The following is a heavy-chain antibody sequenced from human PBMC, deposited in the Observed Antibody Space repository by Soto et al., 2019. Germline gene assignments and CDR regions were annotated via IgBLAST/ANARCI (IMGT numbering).Heavy chain of an antibody. CDR2: IWYDGSNK. Sequence: GGSLRLSCAASGFTFSSYGMHWVRQAPGKGLEWVAVIWYDGSNKYYADSVKGRFTISRDNSKNTLYLQMNSLRAEDTAVYYCARDVRGSQLLWFGELSRYYYYYYGMDVWGQGTTVTVPS. CDR1: GFTFSSYG. CDR3: ARDVRGSQLLWFGELSRYYYYYYGMDV. V-gene: IGHV3-33*01. J-gene: IGHJ6*02. D-gene: IGHD3-10*01.